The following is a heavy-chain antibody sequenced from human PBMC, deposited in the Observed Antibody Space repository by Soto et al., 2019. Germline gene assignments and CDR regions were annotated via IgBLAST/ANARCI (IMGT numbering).Heavy chain of an antibody. CDR2: ISSSSSYI. CDR3: ARDRSTIFGVVTRHYGMDV. J-gene: IGHJ6*02. V-gene: IGHV3-21*01. CDR1: GFTFSSYS. Sequence: EVQLVESGGGLVKPGGSLRLSCAASGFTFSSYSMNWVRQAPGKGLEWVSSISSSSSYIYYADSVKGRFTISRDNAKKSLYLQMNSLRAEDTAVYYCARDRSTIFGVVTRHYGMDVWGQGTTVTVSS. D-gene: IGHD3-3*01.